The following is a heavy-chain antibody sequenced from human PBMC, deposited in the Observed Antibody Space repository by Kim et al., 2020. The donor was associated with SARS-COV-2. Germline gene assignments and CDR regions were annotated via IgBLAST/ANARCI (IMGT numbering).Heavy chain of an antibody. V-gene: IGHV3-74*01. CDR2: INTDGSST. D-gene: IGHD4-17*01. CDR1: GFTFSNYW. J-gene: IGHJ3*02. Sequence: GGSLRLSCAASGFTFSNYWMHWVRQAPGKGLVWVSRINTDGSSTTSADSVKGRFTISRDNAKNTLYLQMNSLRAEDTAVYYCARLHGASGKNAFDIWGQG. CDR3: ARLHGASGKNAFDI.